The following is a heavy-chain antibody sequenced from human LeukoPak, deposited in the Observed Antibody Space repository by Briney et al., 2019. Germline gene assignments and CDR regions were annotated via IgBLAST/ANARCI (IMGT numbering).Heavy chain of an antibody. V-gene: IGHV1-69*13. CDR2: IIPIFGTA. J-gene: IGHJ6*03. D-gene: IGHD5-18*01. Sequence: SVKVSCKASGYTFTSYDINWVRQATGQGLEWMGGIIPIFGTANYAQKFQGRVTITADESTSTAYMELSSLRSEDTAVYYCARSQLWLRAGFGYYYYYYMDVWGKGTTVTISS. CDR1: GYTFTSYD. CDR3: ARSQLWLRAGFGYYYYYYMDV.